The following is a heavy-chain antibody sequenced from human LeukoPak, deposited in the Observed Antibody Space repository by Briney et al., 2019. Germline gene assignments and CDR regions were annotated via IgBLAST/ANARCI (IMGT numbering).Heavy chain of an antibody. CDR3: ARDHRPGPYNWNDGGFDY. J-gene: IGHJ4*02. D-gene: IGHD1-1*01. CDR2: IIPIFGTA. V-gene: IGHV1-69*01. CDR1: GGTFSSYA. Sequence: SVKVSCKASGGTFSSYAISWVRQAPGQELEWMGGIIPIFGTANYAQKFQGRVTITADESTSTAYMELSSLRSEDTAVYYCARDHRPGPYNWNDGGFDYWGQGTLVTVSS.